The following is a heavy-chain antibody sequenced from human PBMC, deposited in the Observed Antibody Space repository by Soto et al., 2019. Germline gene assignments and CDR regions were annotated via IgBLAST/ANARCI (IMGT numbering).Heavy chain of an antibody. Sequence: GGSLRLSCAGSGFMLSRYWMHWVRQPPGKGLVWVSRISSDGSSTTYADSVKGRFTISRNNAKNTVDLQMDSLRADDTAVYYCAKERLLPRGYCSGGGCYAASATHVSGQGTTVTLS. CDR3: AKERLLPRGYCSGGGCYAASATHV. V-gene: IGHV3-74*01. CDR2: ISSDGSST. CDR1: GFMLSRYW. J-gene: IGHJ6*02. D-gene: IGHD2-15*01.